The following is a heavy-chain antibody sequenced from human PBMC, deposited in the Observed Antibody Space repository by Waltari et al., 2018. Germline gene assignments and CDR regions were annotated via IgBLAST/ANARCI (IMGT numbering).Heavy chain of an antibody. D-gene: IGHD2-2*03. CDR2: IYHDGTT. V-gene: IGHV4-38-2*01. CDR3: TRQVLGYCTSAACRRLES. Sequence: QVQLQESGPGLVKPSETLSLTCDVSGYFINPRFYWGWLRQPPGKGRGWVGTIYHDGTTFYSPALNSRVTMSMDMSKNQISLKLKSVTAADTAVYYCTRQVLGYCTSAACRRLESWGQGTLVTVSS. CDR1: GYFINPRFY. J-gene: IGHJ4*02.